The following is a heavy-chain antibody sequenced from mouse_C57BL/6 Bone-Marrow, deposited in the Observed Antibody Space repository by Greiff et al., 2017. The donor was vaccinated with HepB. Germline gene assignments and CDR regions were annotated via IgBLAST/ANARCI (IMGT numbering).Heavy chain of an antibody. D-gene: IGHD3-2*02. CDR2: IYPGDGDT. CDR3: AREELRQGGDAMDY. J-gene: IGHJ4*01. CDR1: GYAFSSSW. V-gene: IGHV1-82*01. Sequence: QVQLQQSGPELVKPGASVKISCKASGYAFSSSWMNWVKQRPGKGLEWIGRIYPGDGDTNYNGKFKGKATLTADKSSSTAYMQLCSLTSEDSAVYFCAREELRQGGDAMDYWGQGTSVTVSS.